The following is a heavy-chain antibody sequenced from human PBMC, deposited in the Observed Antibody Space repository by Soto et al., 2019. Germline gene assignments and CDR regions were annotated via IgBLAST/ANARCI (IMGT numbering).Heavy chain of an antibody. J-gene: IGHJ5*02. CDR2: IYYSGNT. Sequence: TLSLTCTVSNGSISSGGYYWSWIRQHPGKGLEWIGYIYYSGNTYYNPSLKSRVSISVDTSNNQFSLKLNSVTAADTAVYYCARNENTLSWFDPWGRGTLVTVSS. V-gene: IGHV4-31*03. CDR3: ARNENTLSWFDP. D-gene: IGHD5-18*01. CDR1: NGSISSGGYY.